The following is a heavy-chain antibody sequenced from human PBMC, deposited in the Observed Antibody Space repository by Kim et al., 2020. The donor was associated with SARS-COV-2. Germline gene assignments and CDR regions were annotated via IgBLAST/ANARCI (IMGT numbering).Heavy chain of an antibody. V-gene: IGHV3-9*01. D-gene: IGHD5-18*01. CDR3: AKDGAAMVTHFDY. Sequence: ADSVKGRFTISRDNAKNSLYLQMNSLRAEDTALYYCAKDGAAMVTHFDYWGQGTLVTVSS. J-gene: IGHJ4*02.